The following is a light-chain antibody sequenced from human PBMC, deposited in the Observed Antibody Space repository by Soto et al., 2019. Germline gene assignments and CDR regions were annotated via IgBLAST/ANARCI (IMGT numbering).Light chain of an antibody. V-gene: IGKV3-20*01. CDR3: QQYGSSPLT. CDR1: QSVSSNY. CDR2: GAS. Sequence: EIVLTQSPSSLSLSAWERATICGSASQSVSSNYLAWYQQKPGQAPRLLIYGASNRATGIPDRFSGSGSGTDFTLTISRLESEDFAVYHCQQYGSSPLTFGGGTKVDNK. J-gene: IGKJ4*01.